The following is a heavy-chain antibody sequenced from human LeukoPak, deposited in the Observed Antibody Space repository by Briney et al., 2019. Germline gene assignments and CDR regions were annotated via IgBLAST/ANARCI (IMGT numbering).Heavy chain of an antibody. D-gene: IGHD3-16*01. CDR1: GFTFSSYG. Sequence: GGSLRLSCAASGFTFSSYGMHWVRQAPGKGLEWVAFIRYDGSNKYYADSVKGRFTISRDNSKSRLYLQMNSLRSEDTAVYYCARDNDSRDPPHFDYWGQGTLVTVSS. CDR2: IRYDGSNK. CDR3: ARDNDSRDPPHFDY. V-gene: IGHV3-30*02. J-gene: IGHJ4*02.